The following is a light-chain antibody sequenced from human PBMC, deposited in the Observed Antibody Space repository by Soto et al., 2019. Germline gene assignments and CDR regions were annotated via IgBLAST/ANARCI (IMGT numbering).Light chain of an antibody. CDR3: QHPRT. Sequence: DIQMTQSPSALSAVVGDRVTITCRASQSVGRWLAWYQKKTGAAPRLLIYQASAVETGVPSRFTGSGSGTEFTLTISSLQPDDVATYYCQHPRTFGQGTTVEIK. V-gene: IGKV1-5*03. J-gene: IGKJ1*01. CDR2: QAS. CDR1: QSVGRW.